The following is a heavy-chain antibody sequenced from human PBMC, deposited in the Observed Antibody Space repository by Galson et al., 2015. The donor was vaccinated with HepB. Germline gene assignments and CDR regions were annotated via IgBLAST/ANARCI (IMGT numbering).Heavy chain of an antibody. CDR2: ISGYNHKT. Sequence: SVKVSCKASGYTFSTYSIAWVRQAPGQGLEWMGWISGYNHKTKYAQKLQGRVTMTTDTSTSTAYMELRSLTSDDTAMYYCANFGGWNYRDHVAEYFHHWGQGTLVTVSS. CDR1: GYTFSTYS. V-gene: IGHV1-18*01. J-gene: IGHJ1*01. CDR3: ANFGGWNYRDHVAEYFHH. D-gene: IGHD1-7*01.